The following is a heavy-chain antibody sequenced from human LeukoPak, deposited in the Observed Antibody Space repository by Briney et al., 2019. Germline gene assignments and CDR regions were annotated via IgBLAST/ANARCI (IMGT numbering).Heavy chain of an antibody. CDR3: AKGSVAGIRNYIDH. D-gene: IGHD6-19*01. J-gene: IGHJ4*02. CDR2: ISYDGSNK. Sequence: GGSLRLSCAASGFTFNSYGMHWVRQAPGKGLEWVAVISYDGSNKYYADSVKGRFIISRDNSKNTLYLQMDALRARDTAVYYCAKGSVAGIRNYIDHWGQGTLVAVSS. CDR1: GFTFNSYG. V-gene: IGHV3-30*18.